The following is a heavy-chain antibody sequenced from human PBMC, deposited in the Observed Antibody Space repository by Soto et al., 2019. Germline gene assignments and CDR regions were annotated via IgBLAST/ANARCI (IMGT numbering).Heavy chain of an antibody. Sequence: QVQLVQSGAEVKKPGASVKVSCKASGFTFTAYFLHWVRQAPGQGLEWMGWINPYSGGTNYAQKFQGRVTMTRDTSISTAYMELSSLRSDDTAVYFCARAQPIPFGAHRGSPLDSWGQGTLVAVSS. D-gene: IGHD3-10*01. J-gene: IGHJ4*02. CDR2: INPYSGGT. CDR1: GFTFTAYF. CDR3: ARAQPIPFGAHRGSPLDS. V-gene: IGHV1-2*02.